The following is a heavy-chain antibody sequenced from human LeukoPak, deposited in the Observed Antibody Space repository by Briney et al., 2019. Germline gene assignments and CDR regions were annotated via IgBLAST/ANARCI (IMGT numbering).Heavy chain of an antibody. CDR2: INPNSGGT. J-gene: IGHJ4*02. CDR3: ARDRVVVVAANFDY. V-gene: IGHV1-2*02. CDR1: GYTFTGYY. D-gene: IGHD2-15*01. Sequence: ASVKVSCKASGYTFTGYYMHWVRQAPGQGLEWMGWINPNSGGTNYAQKFQGRVTMTRDTSISTAYMELSRLRSDDTAVYYCARDRVVVVAANFDYWGQGTLVTVSS.